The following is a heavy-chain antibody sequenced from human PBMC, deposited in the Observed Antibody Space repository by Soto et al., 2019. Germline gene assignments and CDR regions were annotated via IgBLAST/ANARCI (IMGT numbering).Heavy chain of an antibody. D-gene: IGHD6-19*01. CDR3: AREVSPNSRGWYTVLVRWFDP. Sequence: QVQLQESGPGLVKHSQTLSLTCTVSGGSVSSGDYYWSWVRQHPGKGLEWIGYVYYTGNTYYYPSLNSRVTISAETSMNQFSLRLRSVTAADTGVFYCAREVSPNSRGWYTVLVRWFDPWGQGSLVTVSS. J-gene: IGHJ5*02. CDR2: VYYTGNT. V-gene: IGHV4-31*03. CDR1: GGSVSSGDYY.